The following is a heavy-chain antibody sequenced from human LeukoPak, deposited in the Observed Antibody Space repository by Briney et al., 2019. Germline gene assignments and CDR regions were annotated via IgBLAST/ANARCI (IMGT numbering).Heavy chain of an antibody. D-gene: IGHD1-14*01. CDR2: ISGSGTNT. Sequence: GGSLRLSCAASGFTFSSYAMSWVRQAPGKGLEWVSSISGSGTNTYYADSVKGRFTISRDNSKNTLYLQMNSLRAEDTAVYYCAKVQTGPNYYYYYMDVWGKGTTVTVSS. CDR3: AKVQTGPNYYYYYMDV. V-gene: IGHV3-23*01. CDR1: GFTFSSYA. J-gene: IGHJ6*03.